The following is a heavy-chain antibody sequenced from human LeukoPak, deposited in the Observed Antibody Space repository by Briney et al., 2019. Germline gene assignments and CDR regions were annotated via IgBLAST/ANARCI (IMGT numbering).Heavy chain of an antibody. CDR2: INHSGST. V-gene: IGHV4-34*01. Sequence: SETLSLTCAVYGGSFSGYYWSWIRQPPGKGLEWIGEINHSGSTNYNPSLKSRGTISVDTSKNQFSLKLSSVTAADTAVYYCARVGVVVVPAGGFDPWGQGTLVTVSS. CDR1: GGSFSGYY. J-gene: IGHJ5*02. CDR3: ARVGVVVVPAGGFDP. D-gene: IGHD2-2*01.